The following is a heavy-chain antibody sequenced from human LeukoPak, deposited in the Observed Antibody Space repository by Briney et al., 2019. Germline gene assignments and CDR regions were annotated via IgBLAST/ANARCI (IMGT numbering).Heavy chain of an antibody. CDR3: ARGANDSSGYYFSPFDY. V-gene: IGHV4-34*01. CDR2: INHSGST. J-gene: IGHJ4*02. Sequence: GSLRLSRAASGFTFSSYAMSWIRQPPGKGLEWIGEINHSGSTNYNPSLKSRVTISVDTSKNQFSLKLSSVTAADTAVYYCARGANDSSGYYFSPFDYWGQGTLVTVSS. CDR1: GFTFSSYA. D-gene: IGHD3-22*01.